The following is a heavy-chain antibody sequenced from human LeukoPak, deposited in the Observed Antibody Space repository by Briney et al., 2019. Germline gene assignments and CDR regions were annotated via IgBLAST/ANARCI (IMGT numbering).Heavy chain of an antibody. CDR3: ARNFEGVVVPAAIPEVFYYYYYMDV. J-gene: IGHJ6*03. CDR2: IYYSGST. CDR1: GGSISSSSYY. V-gene: IGHV4-39*07. Sequence: SETLSLTCTVSGGSISSSSYYWGWIRQPPRKGLEWIGSIYYSGSTYYNPSLKSRVTISVDTSKNQFSLKLSSVTAADTAVYYCARNFEGVVVPAAIPEVFYYYYYMDVWGKGTTVTVSS. D-gene: IGHD2-2*02.